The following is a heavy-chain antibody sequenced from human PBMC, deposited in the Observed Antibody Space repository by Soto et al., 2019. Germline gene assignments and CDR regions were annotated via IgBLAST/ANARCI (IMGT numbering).Heavy chain of an antibody. CDR3: AKDTGWGPNGYFDY. Sequence: EVQLVESGGGLVQPGRSLRLSCAASGFTFDDYAMHWVRQAPGKGLEWVSGISWNSGSIGYADSVKGRFTISRDNAKNSLYLQMNSLRAEDTALYYCAKDTGWGPNGYFDYWGQGTLVTVSS. CDR1: GFTFDDYA. V-gene: IGHV3-9*01. D-gene: IGHD1-26*01. J-gene: IGHJ4*02. CDR2: ISWNSGSI.